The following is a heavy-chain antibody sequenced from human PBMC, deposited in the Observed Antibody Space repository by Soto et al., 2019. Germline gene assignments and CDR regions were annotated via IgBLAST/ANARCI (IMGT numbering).Heavy chain of an antibody. CDR1: GFTFDDYA. CDR3: AKDIEGYSSGYSLLDY. V-gene: IGHV3-9*01. D-gene: IGHD3-22*01. Sequence: GGSLRLSCAASGFTFDDYAMHWVRQAPGKGLEWVSGISWNSGSIGYADSVKGRFTISRDNAKNSLYLQMNSLRAEDTALYYCAKDIEGYSSGYSLLDYWSQGTLFTGSS. CDR2: ISWNSGSI. J-gene: IGHJ4*02.